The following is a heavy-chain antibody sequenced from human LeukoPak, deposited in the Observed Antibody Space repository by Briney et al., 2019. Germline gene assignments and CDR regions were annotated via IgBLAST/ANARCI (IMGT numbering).Heavy chain of an antibody. CDR3: ARVYYYDSSGYYYYFDY. V-gene: IGHV3-66*01. J-gene: IGHJ4*02. CDR2: IYSGGST. CDR1: GSTVSSNY. D-gene: IGHD3-22*01. Sequence: GGSLRLSCAASGSTVSSNYMSWVRQAPGKGLEWVSVIYSGGSTYYADSVKGRFTISRDNSKNTLYLQMNSLRAEDTAVYYCARVYYYDSSGYYYYFDYWGQGTLVTVSS.